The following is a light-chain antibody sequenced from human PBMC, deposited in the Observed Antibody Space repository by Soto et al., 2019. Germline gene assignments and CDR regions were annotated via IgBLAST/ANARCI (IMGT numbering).Light chain of an antibody. CDR1: SSDVGAYSY. Sequence: QSALTQHASVSGSPGQSITIPCTGTSSDVGAYSYVSWYQQHPGKAPKLIIYDVSDRPSGISNRFSGSKSDNTASLTISGLQAEDEAEYYCSSYTSSRTYVFGTGTKSPS. CDR2: DVS. V-gene: IGLV2-14*01. CDR3: SSYTSSRTYV. J-gene: IGLJ1*01.